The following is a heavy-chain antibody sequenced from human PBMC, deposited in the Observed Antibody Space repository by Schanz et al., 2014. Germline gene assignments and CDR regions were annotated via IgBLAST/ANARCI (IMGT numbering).Heavy chain of an antibody. CDR3: AKDFFIGVARGVIISHDAIDI. Sequence: EVPLLESGGGLVRPGGSLRLSCAASGFTFSSYTMNWVLQAPGKGLEWVSAISGSGGSTVYADSVKGRFTISRDNSNNTVFLQMNSLRAEDTAVYYCAKDFFIGVARGVIISHDAIDIWGQGTKXTVSS. CDR1: GFTFSSYT. J-gene: IGHJ3*02. V-gene: IGHV3-23*01. CDR2: ISGSGGST. D-gene: IGHD3-10*01.